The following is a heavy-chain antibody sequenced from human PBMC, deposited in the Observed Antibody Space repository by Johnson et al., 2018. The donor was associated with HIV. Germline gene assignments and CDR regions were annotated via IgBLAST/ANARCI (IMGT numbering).Heavy chain of an antibody. CDR2: ISGSGGST. D-gene: IGHD1-26*01. CDR1: GFTFSSYA. Sequence: VQLVESGGGLIQPGGSLRLSCAASGFTFSSYAMSWVRQAPGKGLEWVSAISGSGGSTYYADSVKGRFTISRDNSKNTLYLQMNSLRAEDTAVYYCAKDGDHSGSPPEAFDIWGQGTMVTVSS. CDR3: AKDGDHSGSPPEAFDI. V-gene: IGHV3-23*04. J-gene: IGHJ3*02.